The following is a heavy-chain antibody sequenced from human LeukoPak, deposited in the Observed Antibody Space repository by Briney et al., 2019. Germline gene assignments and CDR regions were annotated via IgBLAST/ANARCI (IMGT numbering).Heavy chain of an antibody. CDR3: AKDLGGDGYFDY. J-gene: IGHJ4*02. V-gene: IGHV3-23*01. Sequence: GGSLRLSCAASGFTVSSNYMSWVRQAPGKGLEWVSAISGSGGSTYYADSVKGRFTISRDNSKNTLYLQINSLRAEDTAVYYCAKDLGGDGYFDYWGQGTLVTVSS. D-gene: IGHD4-17*01. CDR2: ISGSGGST. CDR1: GFTVSSNY.